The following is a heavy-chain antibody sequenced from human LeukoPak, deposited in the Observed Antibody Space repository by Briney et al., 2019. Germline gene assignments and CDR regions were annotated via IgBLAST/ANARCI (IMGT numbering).Heavy chain of an antibody. V-gene: IGHV4-39*01. CDR3: ASYQSGYYRYYFDY. D-gene: IGHD3-3*01. J-gene: IGHJ4*02. CDR2: IYYGGST. CDR1: GGSISSNNYY. Sequence: SETLSLTYTVSGGSISSNNYYWGWIRQPPGKGLEWIGSIYYGGSTYYNPSLMSRVTVSVDTSKNQFSLKLSSVTAADTAVYYCASYQSGYYRYYFDYWGQGTLVTVSS.